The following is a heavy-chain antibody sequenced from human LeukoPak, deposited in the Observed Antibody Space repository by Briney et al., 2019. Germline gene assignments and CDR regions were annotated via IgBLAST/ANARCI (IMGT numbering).Heavy chain of an antibody. D-gene: IGHD6-19*01. CDR3: ARALGAVAGPEDAFDI. CDR2: MNPNSGNT. J-gene: IGHJ3*02. V-gene: IGHV1-8*03. CDR1: GYTFNSYD. Sequence: ASVKDSFKASGYTFNSYDINWVRQATGQGLEWMGWMNPNSGNTGYAQQFQGRITITRQTSISTAYIELSRLTSEDTAVYYCARALGAVAGPEDAFDIWGQGTIVTVSS.